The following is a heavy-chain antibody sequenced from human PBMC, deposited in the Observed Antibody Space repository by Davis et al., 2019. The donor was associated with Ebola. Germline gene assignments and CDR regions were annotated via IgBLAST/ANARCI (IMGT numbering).Heavy chain of an antibody. CDR3: ARDIAAAGHFDS. Sequence: SETLSLTCSVSGGSVSSYYWSWIRQHPGKGLEWIGYIYYSGSTYYNPSLKSRVTISVDTSKNRFSLKLSSVTAADTAVYYCARDIAAAGHFDSWGQGNLVTVSS. V-gene: IGHV4-59*02. CDR1: GGSVSSYY. D-gene: IGHD6-13*01. J-gene: IGHJ4*02. CDR2: IYYSGST.